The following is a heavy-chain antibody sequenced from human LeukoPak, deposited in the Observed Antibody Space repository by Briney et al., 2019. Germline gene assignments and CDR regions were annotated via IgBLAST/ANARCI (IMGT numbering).Heavy chain of an antibody. CDR3: ARASSNQFSSWPRFYYYYYMDV. Sequence: GGSLRLSCAASGFTFSSYWMHWVRQAPGKGLVWVSRINSDGSSTSYADSVKGRFTISRDNAKNTLYLQMNSLRAEDTAVYYCARASSNQFSSWPRFYYYYYMDVWGKGTTVTVSS. J-gene: IGHJ6*03. V-gene: IGHV3-74*01. CDR1: GFTFSSYW. CDR2: INSDGSST. D-gene: IGHD6-13*01.